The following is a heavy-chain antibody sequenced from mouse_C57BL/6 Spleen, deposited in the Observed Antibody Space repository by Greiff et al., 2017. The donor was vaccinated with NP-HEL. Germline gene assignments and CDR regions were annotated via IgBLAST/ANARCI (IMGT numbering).Heavy chain of an antibody. J-gene: IGHJ2*01. D-gene: IGHD1-1*01. CDR2: ISSGGSYT. CDR1: GFTFSSYG. Sequence: EVQLQESGGDLVKPGGSLKLSCAASGFTFSSYGMSWVRQTPDKRLEWVATISSGGSYTYYPDSVKGRFTISRDNAKSTLYLQMSSLKSEDTAMYYCARHDAVVAPDYWGQGTTLTVSS. CDR3: ARHDAVVAPDY. V-gene: IGHV5-6*01.